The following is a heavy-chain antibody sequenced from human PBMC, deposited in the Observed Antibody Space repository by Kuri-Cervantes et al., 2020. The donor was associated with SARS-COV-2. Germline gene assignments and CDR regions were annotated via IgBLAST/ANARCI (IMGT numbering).Heavy chain of an antibody. D-gene: IGHD6-19*01. V-gene: IGHV1-18*01. CDR2: MNPNNGNT. CDR3: ARDRGSSGWSWVYYYYGMDV. CDR1: GYTFTSYD. Sequence: ASVKVSCKASGYTFTSYDINWVRQATGQGLEWMGWMNPNNGNTNYAQKLQGRVTMTTDTSTSTAYMELRSLRSDDTAVYYCARDRGSSGWSWVYYYYGMDVWGQGTTVTVSS. J-gene: IGHJ6*01.